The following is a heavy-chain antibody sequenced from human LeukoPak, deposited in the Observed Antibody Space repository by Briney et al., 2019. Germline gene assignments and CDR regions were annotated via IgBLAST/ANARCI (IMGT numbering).Heavy chain of an antibody. V-gene: IGHV3-33*06. CDR1: GFTFSSYG. D-gene: IGHD6-13*01. CDR2: IWYDGSNK. CDR3: AKDPHSSSWYGDAFDI. Sequence: PGRSLRLSCAASGFTFSSYGMHWVRQAPGKGLEWVAVIWYDGSNKYYADSVKGRFTISRDNSKNTLYLQMNSLRAEDTAVYYCAKDPHSSSWYGDAFDIWGQGTMVTVSS. J-gene: IGHJ3*02.